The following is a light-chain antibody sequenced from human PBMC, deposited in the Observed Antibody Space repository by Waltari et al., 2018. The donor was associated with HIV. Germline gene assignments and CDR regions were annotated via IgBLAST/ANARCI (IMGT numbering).Light chain of an antibody. Sequence: SVVTQPPSASGTPGQRVTISCSGNTSNIGSNYVFWYQHLPGTAPKLLIHRNDQRPSGVPDRLSGSTSGTSASLAISGLRSEDEADYYCVTWDDSLRGVVFGGGTKVAVL. CDR2: RND. V-gene: IGLV1-47*01. CDR3: VTWDDSLRGVV. J-gene: IGLJ2*01. CDR1: TSNIGSNY.